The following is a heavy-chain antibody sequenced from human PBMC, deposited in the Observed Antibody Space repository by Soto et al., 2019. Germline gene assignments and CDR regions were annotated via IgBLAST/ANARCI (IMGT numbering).Heavy chain of an antibody. CDR1: AASLIGFY. V-gene: IGHV4-34*01. CDR2: INHSGST. D-gene: IGHD3-9*01. J-gene: IGHJ5*02. Sequence: PETLSLTCAVTAASLIGFYWRWIRWPLGEGLEWIGEINHSGSTNYNPSLKSRVTISVDTSKNQFSLKLSSVTAADTAVYYCARRTRILTGYYLYNWFDPWGQGTLVTVS. CDR3: ARRTRILTGYYLYNWFDP.